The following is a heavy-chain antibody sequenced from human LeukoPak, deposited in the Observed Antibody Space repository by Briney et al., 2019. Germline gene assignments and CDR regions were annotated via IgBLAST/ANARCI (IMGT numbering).Heavy chain of an antibody. CDR1: GGSISSSSYY. D-gene: IGHD1-26*01. V-gene: IGHV4-39*01. CDR2: IYYSGST. J-gene: IGHJ4*02. CDR3: AILRERSYYARGFDY. Sequence: SKTLSLTCTVSGGSISSSSYYWGWIRQPPGKRLEWIGSIYYSGSTYYNPSLKSLITISVDTSKNQFSLKLSSVTAADTAVYYCAILRERSYYARGFDYWGQGTLVTVSS.